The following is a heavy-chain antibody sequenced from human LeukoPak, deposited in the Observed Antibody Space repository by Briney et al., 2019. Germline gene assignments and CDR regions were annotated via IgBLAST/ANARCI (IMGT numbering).Heavy chain of an antibody. J-gene: IGHJ6*02. CDR2: IFANSGGT. CDR1: GYTFTGYY. CDR3: SHDFWSGPGQASLQVTGMDV. Sequence: GASVKVSCKASGYTFTGYYMHWVRQAPGQGLEWMGWIFANSGGTNYAQKFQGRVTMTRDTSISTAYMELSRLRSDDTAVYYCSHDFWSGPGQASLQVTGMDVWCQGPTVTLSS. V-gene: IGHV1-2*02. D-gene: IGHD3-3*01.